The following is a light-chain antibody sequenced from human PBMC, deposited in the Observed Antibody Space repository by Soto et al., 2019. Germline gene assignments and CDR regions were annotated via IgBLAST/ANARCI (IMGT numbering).Light chain of an antibody. V-gene: IGLV2-18*01. Sequence: QSALTQPPSVSGSPGQSVTISCTGTSSDVGSYNRVSWYQQPPGTAPKLMIYEVSNRPSGVPDRFSGSKSGNTASLTISGLQAEDEADYYCSLDTSSSTYVFGTGTKLTVL. CDR2: EVS. CDR1: SSDVGSYNR. CDR3: SLDTSSSTYV. J-gene: IGLJ1*01.